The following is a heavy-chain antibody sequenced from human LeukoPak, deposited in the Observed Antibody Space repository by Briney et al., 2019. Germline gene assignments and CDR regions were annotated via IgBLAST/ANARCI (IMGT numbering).Heavy chain of an antibody. CDR1: GFTFRSYS. Sequence: NPGGSLRLSCAASGFTFRSYSMNWVRQAPGKGLEWGSSISSSSSYIYYADSVKGRFTISRDNAKNSLYLQMNSLRAEDTAVYYCARSGGYSYGSGSYAGDYWGQGTLVTVSS. CDR3: ARSGGYSYGSGSYAGDY. CDR2: ISSSSSYI. V-gene: IGHV3-21*01. D-gene: IGHD3-10*01. J-gene: IGHJ4*02.